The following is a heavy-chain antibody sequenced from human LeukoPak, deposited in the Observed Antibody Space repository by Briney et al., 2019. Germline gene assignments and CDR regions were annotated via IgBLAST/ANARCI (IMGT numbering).Heavy chain of an antibody. V-gene: IGHV3-30*03. CDR3: ASDVDTAMVRVDY. J-gene: IGHJ4*02. D-gene: IGHD5-18*01. Sequence: GGSLRLSCAASGFTFSSYGMHWGRQAPGKGLEWVAVISYDGSNKYYADSVKGRFTISRDNSKNTLYLQMNSLRAEDTAVYYCASDVDTAMVRVDYWGQGTLVTVSS. CDR1: GFTFSSYG. CDR2: ISYDGSNK.